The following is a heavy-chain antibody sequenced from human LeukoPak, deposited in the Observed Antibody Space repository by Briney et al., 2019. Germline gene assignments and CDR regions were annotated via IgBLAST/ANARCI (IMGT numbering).Heavy chain of an antibody. Sequence: SETLSLTCAVYGGSFSGYYWIRQPPGKGLEWIGEINHSGSTNYNPSLKSRVTVSVDTSKNQFSLKLSSVTAADTAVYYCARGQVLRYYDSSGIIDYWGQGTLVTVSS. CDR3: ARGQVLRYYDSSGIIDY. J-gene: IGHJ4*02. V-gene: IGHV4-34*01. CDR2: INHSGST. CDR1: GGSFSGYY. D-gene: IGHD3-22*01.